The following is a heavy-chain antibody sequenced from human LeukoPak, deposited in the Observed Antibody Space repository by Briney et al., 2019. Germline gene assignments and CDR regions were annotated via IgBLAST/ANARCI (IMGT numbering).Heavy chain of an antibody. Sequence: SETLSLTCAVYGGSFSGYYWSWIRQPPGKGLEWIGEINHSGSTNYNPSLKSRVTISVDTSKNQFSLKLSSVTAADTAVYYCARVTVSRAYYFDYWGQGTLVTVSS. CDR2: INHSGST. J-gene: IGHJ4*02. V-gene: IGHV4-34*01. CDR1: GGSFSGYY. CDR3: ARVTVSRAYYFDY.